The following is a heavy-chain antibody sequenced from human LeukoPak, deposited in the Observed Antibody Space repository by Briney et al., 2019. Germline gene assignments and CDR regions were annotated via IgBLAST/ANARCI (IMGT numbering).Heavy chain of an antibody. Sequence: PSETLSLTCTVSGGSISSSSYYWVWIRQPPGKGLEWIGSIYYSGSTYYNPSLKSRVTISVDTSKNQFSLKLSSVTAADTAVYYCARQGYDFWSGLAFDYWGQGTLVTVSS. CDR2: IYYSGST. V-gene: IGHV4-39*01. CDR3: ARQGYDFWSGLAFDY. D-gene: IGHD3-3*01. CDR1: GGSISSSSYY. J-gene: IGHJ4*02.